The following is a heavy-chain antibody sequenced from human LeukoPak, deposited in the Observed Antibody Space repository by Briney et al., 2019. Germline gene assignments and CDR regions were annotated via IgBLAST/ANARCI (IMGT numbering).Heavy chain of an antibody. CDR1: GFTFSSYA. V-gene: IGHV3-23*01. CDR3: AKDQDIVVVPAAGFDY. CDR2: ISGSGDST. D-gene: IGHD2-2*01. Sequence: PGGSLRLSCAASGFTFSSYAMSWVRQAPGKGLEWVSAISGSGDSTYYADSVKGRFTISRDNSKNTLYLQMNSLRAEDTAVYYCAKDQDIVVVPAAGFDYWGQGTLVTASS. J-gene: IGHJ4*02.